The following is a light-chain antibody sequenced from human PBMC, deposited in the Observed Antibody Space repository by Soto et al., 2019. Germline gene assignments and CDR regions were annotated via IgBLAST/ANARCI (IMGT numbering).Light chain of an antibody. J-gene: IGKJ4*01. V-gene: IGKV1-5*01. CDR1: QSISSW. Sequence: DIQMTQSPSTLSASVGDRVTITCRASQSISSWLAWYQQKPGKAPKLLIYDASSLESGVPSSFSGRGSGTEFTLTISSLQPDDFATYYCQQYNSYLTFGGGTKVEIK. CDR2: DAS. CDR3: QQYNSYLT.